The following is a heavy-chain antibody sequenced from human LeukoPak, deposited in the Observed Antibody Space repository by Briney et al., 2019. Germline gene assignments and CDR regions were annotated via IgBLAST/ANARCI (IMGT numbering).Heavy chain of an antibody. CDR2: ISAYNGNT. CDR1: GYTFTSYG. J-gene: IGHJ6*02. V-gene: IGHV1-18*01. CDR3: ARVTVLMVYAILEPGRVYGMDV. Sequence: GASVKVSCKASGYTFTSYGISWVRQAPGQGLEWMGWISAYNGNTNYAQKLQGRVTMTTDTSTSTAYMELRSLRSDDTAVYYCARVTVLMVYAILEPGRVYGMDVWGQGTTVTVSS. D-gene: IGHD2-8*01.